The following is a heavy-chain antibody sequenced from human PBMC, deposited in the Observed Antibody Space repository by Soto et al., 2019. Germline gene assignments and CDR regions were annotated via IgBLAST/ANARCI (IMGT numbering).Heavy chain of an antibody. CDR2: IIPILGIA. Sequence: GASVKVSCKASGGTFSSYTISWVRQAPGQGLEWMGRIIPILGIANYAQKFQGRVTITADKSTSTAYMELSSLRSEDTAVYYCARERIAAAGTLHYWGQGTLVTVSS. CDR1: GGTFSSYT. CDR3: ARERIAAAGTLHY. D-gene: IGHD6-13*01. J-gene: IGHJ4*02. V-gene: IGHV1-69*04.